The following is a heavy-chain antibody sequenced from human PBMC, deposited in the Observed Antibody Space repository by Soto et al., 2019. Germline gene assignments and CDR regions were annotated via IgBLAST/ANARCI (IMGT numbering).Heavy chain of an antibody. CDR1: GYTFTSYG. D-gene: IGHD2-15*01. Sequence: ASVKVSCKASGYTFTSYGISWVRQAPGQGPEWMGWISAYNGNTNYAQRLQGGVTMTTDTSTNTAYMELRSLTSDDTAVYYCARRISVVAYYYYMDVWGKGTTVTV. CDR2: ISAYNGNT. CDR3: ARRISVVAYYYYMDV. V-gene: IGHV1-18*01. J-gene: IGHJ6*03.